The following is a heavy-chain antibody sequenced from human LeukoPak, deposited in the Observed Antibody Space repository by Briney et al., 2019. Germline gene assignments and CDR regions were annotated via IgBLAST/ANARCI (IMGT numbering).Heavy chain of an antibody. CDR2: INHSGST. CDR3: ARPGIAVAGNSGDY. Sequence: PSETLSLTCAVYGGSFSGYYWSWIRQPPGKGLEWIGEINHSGSTNYNPSLKSRVTISVDTPKNQFSLKLSSVTAADTAVYYCARPGIAVAGNSGDYWGQGTLVTVSS. D-gene: IGHD6-19*01. J-gene: IGHJ4*02. V-gene: IGHV4-34*01. CDR1: GGSFSGYY.